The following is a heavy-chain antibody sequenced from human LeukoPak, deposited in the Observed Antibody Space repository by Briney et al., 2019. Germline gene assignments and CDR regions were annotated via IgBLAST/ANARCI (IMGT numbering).Heavy chain of an antibody. CDR2: IWYDGSNK. CDR3: ARDLGVLEFDP. CDR1: GFTFSSYG. Sequence: GGSLRLSCAASGFTFSSYGMHWVRQAPGKGLEWVAVIWYDGSNKYYADSVKGRFTISRDNSKNTLYLQMNSLRAEDTAVYYCARDLGVLEFDPWGQGTLVTVSS. D-gene: IGHD1-26*01. V-gene: IGHV3-33*01. J-gene: IGHJ5*02.